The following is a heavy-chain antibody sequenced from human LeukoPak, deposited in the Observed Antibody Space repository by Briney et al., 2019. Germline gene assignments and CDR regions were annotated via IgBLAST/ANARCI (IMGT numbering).Heavy chain of an antibody. CDR3: ARWLGGDYYGSGSYYTRRYWFDP. J-gene: IGHJ5*02. CDR1: GGSIYSGSYY. V-gene: IGHV4-61*02. Sequence: SQTLSLTCTVSGGSIYSGSYYWSWIRQPAGKGLEWIGRVYTSGSTTYNPSLKSRVTISVDTSKNQFSLRLSSVTAADTAVYYCARWLGGDYYGSGSYYTRRYWFDPWGQGTLVTVSS. D-gene: IGHD3-10*01. CDR2: VYTSGST.